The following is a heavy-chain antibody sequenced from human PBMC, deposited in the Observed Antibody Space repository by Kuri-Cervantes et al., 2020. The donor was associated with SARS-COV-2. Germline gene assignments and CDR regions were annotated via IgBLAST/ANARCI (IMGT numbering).Heavy chain of an antibody. CDR3: ARGGSYDDSNGLDWPFDL. CDR1: GFTVSSNY. Sequence: GGSLRLSCAASGFTVSSNYMNWVRQAPGKGLEWVSVIYSGGTTYYADSVKGRFTISRDTPKSTLYLQMNSVKAEDSAMYYCARGGSYDDSNGLDWPFDLWGRGTLVTVSS. J-gene: IGHJ2*01. V-gene: IGHV3-53*01. D-gene: IGHD3-22*01. CDR2: IYSGGTT.